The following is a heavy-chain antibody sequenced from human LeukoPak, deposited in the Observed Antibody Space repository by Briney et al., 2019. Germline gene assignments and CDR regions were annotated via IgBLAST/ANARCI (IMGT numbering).Heavy chain of an antibody. CDR2: INSDGSDT. J-gene: IGHJ5*01. CDR1: GFTFSSHW. V-gene: IGHV3-74*01. CDR3: ARGSHHFDS. Sequence: GGSLTLSCAASGFTFSSHWRQWVRQVPGKGLVWVSRINSDGSDTNYADSEKGRFTICRVNAKNTVYLQMNSPSVEDTAVYCCARGSHHFDSWGQGTRVTVSA.